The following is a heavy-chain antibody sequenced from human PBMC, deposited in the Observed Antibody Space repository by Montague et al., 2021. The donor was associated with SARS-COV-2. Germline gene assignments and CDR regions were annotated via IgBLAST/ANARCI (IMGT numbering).Heavy chain of an antibody. V-gene: IGHV4-34*01. CDR1: GGSFSAYY. D-gene: IGHD3-10*01. CDR3: ARAVRGVIILSPYSAMDV. CDR2: INHSGRT. Sequence: SETLSLTCAVYGGSFSAYYWNWIRQPPGKGLEWIGDINHSGRTNFNPSLKSRVTISLDTSKNQFSLKLNSVTAADTAVYYCARAVRGVIILSPYSAMDVWGQGTSVTVSS. J-gene: IGHJ6*02.